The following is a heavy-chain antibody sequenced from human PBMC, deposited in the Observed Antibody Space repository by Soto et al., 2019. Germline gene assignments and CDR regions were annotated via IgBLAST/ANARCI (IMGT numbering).Heavy chain of an antibody. J-gene: IGHJ4*02. CDR1: GGTFSSYT. CDR3: ATTPRYCSSTSCYPLDY. Sequence: QVQLVQSGAEVKKPGSSVKVSCKASGGTFSSYTISWVRQAPGQGLEWMGRIIPILGIANYAQKFQGRVTITADKSTSTAYMELSSLRSEDTAVYYSATTPRYCSSTSCYPLDYWGQGTLVTVSS. CDR2: IIPILGIA. V-gene: IGHV1-69*02. D-gene: IGHD2-2*01.